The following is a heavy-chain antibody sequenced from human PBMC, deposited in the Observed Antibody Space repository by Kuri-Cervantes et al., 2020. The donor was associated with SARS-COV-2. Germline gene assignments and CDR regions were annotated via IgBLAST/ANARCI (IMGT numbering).Heavy chain of an antibody. CDR3: ARDREITGAPYDAFDI. D-gene: IGHD7-27*01. J-gene: IGHJ3*02. V-gene: IGHV1-46*01. Sequence: ASVKVSCKASGYTFTSYYMHWVRQAPGQGLEWMGIINPSGGSTSYAQKFQGRVTMTRDTSTSTVYMELSSLRSEDTAVYYCARDREITGAPYDAFDIWGQGTMVTVSS. CDR1: GYTFTSYY. CDR2: INPSGGST.